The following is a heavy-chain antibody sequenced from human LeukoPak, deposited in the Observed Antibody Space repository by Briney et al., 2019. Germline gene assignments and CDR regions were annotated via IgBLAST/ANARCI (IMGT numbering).Heavy chain of an antibody. V-gene: IGHV1-46*01. CDR3: ARGRIAVAGIMSGHWFDP. CDR1: GYTFTSYY. D-gene: IGHD6-19*01. Sequence: GASVKVSCKASGYTFTSYYMHWVRQAPGQGLEWMGIINPSGGSTSYAQKFQGRVTMTRDTSTSTVYMELSSLRSEDTAVYYCARGRIAVAGIMSGHWFDPWGQGTLVTVSS. J-gene: IGHJ5*02. CDR2: INPSGGST.